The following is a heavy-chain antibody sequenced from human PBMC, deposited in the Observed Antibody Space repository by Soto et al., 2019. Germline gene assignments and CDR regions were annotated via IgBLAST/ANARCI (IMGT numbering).Heavy chain of an antibody. Sequence: QVQLVESGGGVVQPGRSLRLSCAASGFTFSSYAMHWVRQAPGKGLEWMAVISYDGSNKYYADSVKGRFTISRDNSKNTLYLQMNSLRAEDTAVYYCARDLMPGDYPHNYFDYWGQGTLVTVSS. D-gene: IGHD4-17*01. CDR3: ARDLMPGDYPHNYFDY. J-gene: IGHJ4*02. V-gene: IGHV3-30-3*01. CDR1: GFTFSSYA. CDR2: ISYDGSNK.